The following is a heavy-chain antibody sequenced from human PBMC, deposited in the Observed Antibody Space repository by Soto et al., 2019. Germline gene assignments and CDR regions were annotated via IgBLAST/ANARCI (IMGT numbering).Heavy chain of an antibody. J-gene: IGHJ4*02. CDR2: LFYSGGT. CDR3: ARRGGGDYLFDS. D-gene: IGHD4-17*01. Sequence: QLQLQESGPGLVKPSETLSLTCSVSGDSISTRNYYWGWIRQPPGKGLEWIGHLFYSGGTYYNPSLKSRVSISVDTSKNEFSLKLTSITAADTAIYFCARRGGGDYLFDSWGQGILVTVSS. CDR1: GDSISTRNYY. V-gene: IGHV4-39*07.